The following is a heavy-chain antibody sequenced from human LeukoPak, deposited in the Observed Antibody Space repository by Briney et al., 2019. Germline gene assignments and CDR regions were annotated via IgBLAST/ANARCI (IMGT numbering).Heavy chain of an antibody. CDR3: AKDLVSGAAAGQYYYYYGMDV. V-gene: IGHV3-9*01. D-gene: IGHD6-13*01. CDR1: GFIFDDYA. CDR2: ISWNSGSI. Sequence: GGSLRLSCAASGFIFDDYAMHWVRQAPGKGLEWVSGISWNSGSIGYADSVKGRFTISRDNAKNSLYLQMNSLRAEDTALYYCAKDLVSGAAAGQYYYYYGMDVWGQGTTVTVSS. J-gene: IGHJ6*02.